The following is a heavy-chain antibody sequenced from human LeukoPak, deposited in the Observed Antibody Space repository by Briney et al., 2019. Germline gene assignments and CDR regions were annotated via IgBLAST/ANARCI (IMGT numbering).Heavy chain of an antibody. CDR3: ARDSSSSGSYYYYYGMDV. D-gene: IGHD1-26*01. Sequence: ASVKVSCKASGYTFTSYDINWVRPATGQGLEWMGWMNPNSGNTGYAQKFQGRVTMTRNTSISTAYMELSSLRSEDTAVYYCARDSSSSGSYYYYYGMDVWGQGTTVTVSS. J-gene: IGHJ6*02. CDR1: GYTFTSYD. CDR2: MNPNSGNT. V-gene: IGHV1-8*01.